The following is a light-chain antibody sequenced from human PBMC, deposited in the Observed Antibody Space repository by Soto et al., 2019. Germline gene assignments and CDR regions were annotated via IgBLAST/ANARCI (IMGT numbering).Light chain of an antibody. CDR1: SSDVGGYNF. CDR3: SSYTSSSVV. Sequence: QSALTQPASVSGSPGQSITISCTGTSSDVGGYNFVSWYQQYPGKAPKLMIYDVSNRPSGVSNRFSGSKSGNTASLTISGLQAEDEADYYCSSYTSSSVVLGGGNKLTVL. J-gene: IGLJ2*01. V-gene: IGLV2-14*03. CDR2: DVS.